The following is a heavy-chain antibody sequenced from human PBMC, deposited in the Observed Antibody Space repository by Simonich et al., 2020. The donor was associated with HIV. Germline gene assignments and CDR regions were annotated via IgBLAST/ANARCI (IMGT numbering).Heavy chain of an antibody. CDR1: GFTFSSSW. V-gene: IGHV3-7*01. J-gene: IGHJ3*02. Sequence: EVQLVESGGGLVQPGGSLRLSCAASGFTFSSSWMTWVRQAPGQGLGWVAKIKEDGSEKDYVDSVKGRFTISRDNAKNSLDLQMNSLRVEDTAVYYCARDRGYDAFDIWGLGTTVTVSS. CDR3: ARDRGYDAFDI. D-gene: IGHD3-10*01. CDR2: IKEDGSEK.